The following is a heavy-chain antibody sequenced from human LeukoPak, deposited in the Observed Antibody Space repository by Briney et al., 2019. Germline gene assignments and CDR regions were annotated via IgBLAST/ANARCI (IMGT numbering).Heavy chain of an antibody. Sequence: SSVKVSCKASGGTFSSYTISWVRQAPGQGLEWMGRIIPILGIANYAQKFQGRVTITADKSTSTAYMELSSLRSEDTAVYYCARGDDFWSGYYIGYYYYYMDVSGKGTTVTVSS. J-gene: IGHJ6*03. CDR3: ARGDDFWSGYYIGYYYYYMDV. V-gene: IGHV1-69*02. CDR2: IIPILGIA. CDR1: GGTFSSYT. D-gene: IGHD3-3*01.